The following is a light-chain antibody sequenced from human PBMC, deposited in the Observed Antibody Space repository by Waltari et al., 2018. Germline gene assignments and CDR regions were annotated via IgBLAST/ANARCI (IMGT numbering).Light chain of an antibody. CDR1: QSVLYTSNNKNY. J-gene: IGKJ1*01. Sequence: DIVMTQSPDSLAVSLGERATINCKSSQSVLYTSNNKNYLAWYQQKSGQPPKLLIYWASTRESGVPYRFSGSGSGTDFTLTISRLQAEDVAVYYCQQYYGTSWTFGQGTKVEIK. CDR3: QQYYGTSWT. V-gene: IGKV4-1*01. CDR2: WAS.